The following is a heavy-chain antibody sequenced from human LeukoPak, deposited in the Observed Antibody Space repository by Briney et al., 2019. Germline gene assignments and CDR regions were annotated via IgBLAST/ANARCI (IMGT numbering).Heavy chain of an antibody. V-gene: IGHV1-3*01. Sequence: ASVKVSCKASGYTFTSYAMQWVRQAPGQRLEWMGWINAGNGNTKYSQKFQGRVTITRDTSASTAYMELSSLRSEDTAVYYCARDHCSGGSCYSKYYYDSSGPSDYWGQGTLVTVSS. CDR1: GYTFTSYA. J-gene: IGHJ4*02. CDR2: INAGNGNT. D-gene: IGHD2-15*01. CDR3: ARDHCSGGSCYSKYYYDSSGPSDY.